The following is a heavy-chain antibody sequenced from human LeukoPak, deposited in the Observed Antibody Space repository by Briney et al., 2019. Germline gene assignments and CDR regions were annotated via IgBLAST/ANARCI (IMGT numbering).Heavy chain of an antibody. CDR2: ISSSGDST. D-gene: IGHD1-1*01. J-gene: IGHJ5*02. CDR3: ARSAGTWFDP. CDR1: GFTFSSTA. V-gene: IGHV3-23*01. Sequence: GGSLRLSCAASGFTFSSTAMSWVRQAPGKGLEWVSGISSSGDSTHYADSVKGRFTIPRDNAKNSLYLQMNSLRAEDTAVYYCARSAGTWFDPWGQGTLVTVSS.